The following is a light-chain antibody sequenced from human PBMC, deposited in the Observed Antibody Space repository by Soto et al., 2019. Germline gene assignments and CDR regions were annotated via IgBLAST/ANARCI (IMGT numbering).Light chain of an antibody. CDR2: EGS. CDR1: SSDIGTYKV. Sequence: QSALSQPASVSGSPGQSITISCTGTSSDIGTYKVVSWYQQHPGKAPKLMIYEGSERPSGVSNRFSGSKSGNTASLTISGLQAEDEADYYCCSYARTNNVVTFGGGTQLTVL. V-gene: IGLV2-23*03. J-gene: IGLJ2*01. CDR3: CSYARTNNVVT.